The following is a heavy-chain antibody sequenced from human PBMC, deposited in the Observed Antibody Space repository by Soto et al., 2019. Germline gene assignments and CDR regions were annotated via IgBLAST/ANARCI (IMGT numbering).Heavy chain of an antibody. J-gene: IGHJ4*02. D-gene: IGHD1-1*01. Sequence: QLQLQESGPGLVKPSETLSLTCTVSGGSISSTRYYWGWIRQPPGKGLEWIGTTYYTGSTYYNPSLKSRVTISVDMSKNQFSLKVRSMTAADTAVYYCVSGPGTTADYWGQGTLVTVSS. CDR2: TYYTGST. CDR3: VSGPGTTADY. CDR1: GGSISSTRYY. V-gene: IGHV4-39*01.